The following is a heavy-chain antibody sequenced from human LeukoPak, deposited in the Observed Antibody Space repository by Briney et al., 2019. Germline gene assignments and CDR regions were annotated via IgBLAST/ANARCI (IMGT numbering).Heavy chain of an antibody. J-gene: IGHJ4*02. D-gene: IGHD6-6*01. Sequence: PGGSLRLSCAASGFTFSGSAMHWVRQASGKGLEWVGRIRSKANSYATAYAASVKGRFTISRDDSKNTVYLQMNSLKTEDTAVYYCTRAPSDVAARFGYYIDYWGQGTLLPVSS. CDR1: GFTFSGSA. CDR3: TRAPSDVAARFGYYIDY. CDR2: IRSKANSYAT. V-gene: IGHV3-73*01.